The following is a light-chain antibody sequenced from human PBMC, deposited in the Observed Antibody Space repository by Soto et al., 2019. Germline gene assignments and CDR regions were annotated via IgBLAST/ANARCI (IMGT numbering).Light chain of an antibody. Sequence: IQMTQSPSYLSASVGDGVTITCRASQSISSYVSWYQQKPGKAPKLLIYAASRLQSGVPSRFSGSRSGTDFTLTISSLQPEDFATYYYQQSYSRVTFGQGTKVDIK. V-gene: IGKV1-39*01. CDR2: AAS. J-gene: IGKJ1*01. CDR1: QSISSY. CDR3: QQSYSRVT.